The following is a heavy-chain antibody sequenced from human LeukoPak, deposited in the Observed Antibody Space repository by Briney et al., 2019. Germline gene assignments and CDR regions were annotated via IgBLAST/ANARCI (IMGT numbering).Heavy chain of an antibody. CDR2: ISAYNGNT. J-gene: IGHJ4*02. CDR1: GYTFTSYG. D-gene: IGHD3-10*01. V-gene: IGHV1-18*01. Sequence: ASVKVSCKASGYTFTSYGINWVRQAPGQGLEWMGWISAYNGNTNYAQKLQGRVTMTTDTSTNTAYIELRSLRSNHTTVYYCASTVVRGVIIPNYFDYWGQGTLVTVSS. CDR3: ASTVVRGVIIPNYFDY.